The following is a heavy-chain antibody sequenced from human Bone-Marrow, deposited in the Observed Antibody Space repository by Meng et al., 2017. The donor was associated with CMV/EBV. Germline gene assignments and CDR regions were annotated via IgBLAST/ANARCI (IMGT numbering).Heavy chain of an antibody. Sequence: GGSLRLSCAASGFTFTSYSMNWVRQAPGKGLEWVSAISSSSTYIYYADSVKGRFTISRDNAKDSLYLQMNSLRAEDTAIYYCARAFDTSGYYRYFDYWGQGILVTV. V-gene: IGHV3-21*01. J-gene: IGHJ4*02. CDR1: GFTFTSYS. CDR3: ARAFDTSGYYRYFDY. D-gene: IGHD3-22*01. CDR2: ISSSSTYI.